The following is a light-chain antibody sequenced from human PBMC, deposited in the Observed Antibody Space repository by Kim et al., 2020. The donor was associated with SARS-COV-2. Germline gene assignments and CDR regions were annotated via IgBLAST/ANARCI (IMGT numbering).Light chain of an antibody. CDR2: QDS. CDR3: QAWDSSTVV. J-gene: IGLJ2*01. Sequence: SYEPTQPPSVSVSPGQTASITCSGDKLGDKYACWYQQKPGQSPMLVIYQDSKRPSGIPERFSGSNSGNTATLTISGTQAMDEADYYCQAWDSSTVVFGGGTKLTVL. CDR1: KLGDKY. V-gene: IGLV3-1*01.